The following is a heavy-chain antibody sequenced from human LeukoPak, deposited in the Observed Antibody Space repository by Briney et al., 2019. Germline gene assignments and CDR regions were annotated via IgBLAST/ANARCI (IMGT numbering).Heavy chain of an antibody. CDR3: ARGGRGHDFSPNYYYGLDV. V-gene: IGHV3-64*01. D-gene: IGHD5-12*01. CDR2: ISRNGGST. CDR1: GFTFDSYA. Sequence: QPGGSLRLSCAASGFTFDSYAMHWVRQAPGKGLEYVSAISRNGGSTFYVNSVKGRFTISRDNSKNTLYLQMGSLRAEDTAVYYCARGGRGHDFSPNYYYGLDVWGQGTTVTVSS. J-gene: IGHJ6*02.